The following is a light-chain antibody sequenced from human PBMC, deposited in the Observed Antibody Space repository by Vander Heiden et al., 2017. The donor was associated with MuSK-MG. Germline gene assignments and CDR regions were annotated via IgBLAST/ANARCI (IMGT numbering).Light chain of an antibody. Sequence: QSALTQPPSASGSPGQSVTLPCAGTSRDIGNYNYVSWYQQHPGKAPKPRIYDVNKRPSGVPNRFSGSKSVTTASLTVSGLQAEDEADYYCSSFAGRNAWVFGGGTKLSVL. CDR1: SRDIGNYNY. J-gene: IGLJ3*02. CDR2: DVN. V-gene: IGLV2-8*01. CDR3: SSFAGRNAWV.